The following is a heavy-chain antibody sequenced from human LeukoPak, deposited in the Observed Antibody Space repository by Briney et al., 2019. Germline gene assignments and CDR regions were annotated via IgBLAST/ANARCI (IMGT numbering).Heavy chain of an antibody. V-gene: IGHV3-53*01. D-gene: IGHD2-2*02. CDR3: ARWACSSASCYNDY. Sequence: GGSLRLSCAASGLTFSSNYMSWVRQAPGKGLEWVSVIYSGGGTYYADSVKGRFTISRDNSKNTLYLQMNSLRAEDTAVYYCARWACSSASCYNDYWGQGTLVTVSS. CDR2: IYSGGGT. CDR1: GLTFSSNY. J-gene: IGHJ4*02.